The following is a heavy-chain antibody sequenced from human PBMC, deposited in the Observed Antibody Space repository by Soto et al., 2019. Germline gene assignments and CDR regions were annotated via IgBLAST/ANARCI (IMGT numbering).Heavy chain of an antibody. CDR3: ARSPSPVYLTQLLQKRNYYYYMDV. J-gene: IGHJ6*03. CDR1: GGSISSGGYY. Sequence: QVQLQESGPGLVKPSQTLSLTCTVSGGSISSGGYYWSWIRQHPGKGLEGIGYIYYRGRTYYNPSLKSRVTISVDTSKNQFSLKLSSVTAADTAAYYCARSPSPVYLTQLLQKRNYYYYMDVWGKGTTVTVSS. CDR2: IYYRGRT. V-gene: IGHV4-31*03. D-gene: IGHD2-2*01.